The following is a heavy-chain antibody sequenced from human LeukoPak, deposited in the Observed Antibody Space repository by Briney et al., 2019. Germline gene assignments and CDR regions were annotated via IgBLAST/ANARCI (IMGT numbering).Heavy chain of an antibody. CDR2: INPGDSST. V-gene: IGHV5-51*01. D-gene: IGHD3-22*01. J-gene: IGHJ3*02. CDR1: GYSFSNYW. CDR3: ASFPDYYDTGGLAFDI. Sequence: GEPLNFSCKASGYSFSNYWIGWVRQLPGKGLKWFGIINPGDSSTTYRPSLQAQATISVDKSITTAYLKWTSLKASTPPRYSFASFPDYYDTGGLAFDIWGQGTLVTVSS.